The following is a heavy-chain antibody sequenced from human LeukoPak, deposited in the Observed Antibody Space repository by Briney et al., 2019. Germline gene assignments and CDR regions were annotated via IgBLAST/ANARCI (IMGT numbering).Heavy chain of an antibody. J-gene: IGHJ4*02. CDR2: SSPNSGDT. CDR1: GYTFTGYY. Sequence: ASVKVSCKASGYTFTGYYLHWVRQAPGQGLGWRGGSSPNSGDTDYPQKFQGRVPMTRATSISTAFMDLSRLRSDDTAVYYCARDAYFYGSGSVDYWGQGTLVTVSS. CDR3: ARDAYFYGSGSVDY. V-gene: IGHV1-2*02. D-gene: IGHD3-10*01.